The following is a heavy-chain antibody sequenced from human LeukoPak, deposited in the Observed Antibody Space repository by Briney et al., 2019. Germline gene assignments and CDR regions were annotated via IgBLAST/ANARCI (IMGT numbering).Heavy chain of an antibody. CDR3: ARAGVVVVAAKYYYYMDV. CDR2: INPNSGGT. V-gene: IGHV1-2*02. CDR1: GYTFTGYY. D-gene: IGHD2-15*01. Sequence: ASVKVSCKASGYTFTGYYMHWVRQAPGQGLEWMGWINPNSGGTNYAQKFQGRVTMTRDTSISTAYMELSRLRSDDTAVYYCARAGVVVVAAKYYYYMDVWGKGTTVTISS. J-gene: IGHJ6*03.